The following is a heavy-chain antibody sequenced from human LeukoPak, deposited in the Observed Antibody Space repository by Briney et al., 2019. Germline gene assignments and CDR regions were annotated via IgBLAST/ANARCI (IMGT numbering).Heavy chain of an antibody. CDR1: GGSISSYY. CDR2: IYYSGST. D-gene: IGHD2-8*01. Sequence: PSETLSLTCTVSGGSISSYYWSWIRQPPGKGLEWLGYIYYSGSTNYNPSLKSRVTISVDTSKNQFSLKLSSVTAADTAVYYCARDRSGYCTNGVCHNSPYWYFDLWGRGTLVTVSS. V-gene: IGHV4-59*01. CDR3: ARDRSGYCTNGVCHNSPYWYFDL. J-gene: IGHJ2*01.